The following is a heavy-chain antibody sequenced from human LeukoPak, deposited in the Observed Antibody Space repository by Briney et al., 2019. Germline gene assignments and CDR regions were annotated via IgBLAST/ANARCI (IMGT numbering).Heavy chain of an antibody. V-gene: IGHV3-23*01. Sequence: GGSLRLSCAASGFTFSNYAMSWVRQAPGKGLEWVSTITGSGGGSYYADSVKGRFTLSRDNSKNTLYLQMNSLRAEDTAVYYCAKKCLWSGPFEFWGQGTLVTVSS. J-gene: IGHJ4*01. D-gene: IGHD3-3*01. CDR3: AKKCLWSGPFEF. CDR1: GFTFSNYA. CDR2: ITGSGGGS.